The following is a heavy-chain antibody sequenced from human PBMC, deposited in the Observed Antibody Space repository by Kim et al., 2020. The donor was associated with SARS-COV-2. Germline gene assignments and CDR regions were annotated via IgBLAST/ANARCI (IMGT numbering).Heavy chain of an antibody. CDR1: GFTFGDYA. CDR3: TGGGKQQSYYYYDGIDV. CDR2: IRSKSYGGTT. Sequence: GGSLRLSCTASGFTFGDYAMSWFRQAPGQGLEWVGFIRSKSYGGTTEYPAPVKGGCTISRDDSKSIAYLQMNSLKTEETAGYYCTGGGKQQSYYYYDGIDVWGQGTTVTVSS. D-gene: IGHD6-13*01. J-gene: IGHJ6*01. V-gene: IGHV3-49*03.